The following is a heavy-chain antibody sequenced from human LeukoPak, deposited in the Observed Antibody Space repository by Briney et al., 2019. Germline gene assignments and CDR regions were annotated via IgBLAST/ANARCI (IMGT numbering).Heavy chain of an antibody. CDR2: IKGKTDGGTT. V-gene: IGHV3-15*01. J-gene: IGHJ6*02. CDR1: GFTFSSAW. D-gene: IGHD4-23*01. CDR3: TTPKEVTPVYYYYGMDV. Sequence: GGSLRLSCAASGFTFSSAWMSWVRQAPGKGLEWVGRIKGKTDGGTTDYAAPVKGRFTISRDDSKNTLYLQMNSLKTEDTAVYYCTTPKEVTPVYYYYGMDVWGQGTTVTVSS.